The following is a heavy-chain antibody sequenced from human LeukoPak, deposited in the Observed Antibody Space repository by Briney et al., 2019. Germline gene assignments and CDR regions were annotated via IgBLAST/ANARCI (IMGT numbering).Heavy chain of an antibody. CDR3: ARGQATGTTLRYYYGMDV. Sequence: SETLSLTCTVSGGSISSYYWSWIRQPPGKGLEWIGYIYYSGSTNYNPSLKSRVTISVDTSKNQFSLKLSSVTAADTAVYYCARGQATGTTLRYYYGMDVWGQGTTVTVSS. V-gene: IGHV4-59*01. CDR1: GGSISSYY. CDR2: IYYSGST. J-gene: IGHJ6*02. D-gene: IGHD1-7*01.